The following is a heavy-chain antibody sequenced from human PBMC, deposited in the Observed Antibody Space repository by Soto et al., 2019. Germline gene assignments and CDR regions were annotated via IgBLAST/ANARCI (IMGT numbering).Heavy chain of an antibody. J-gene: IGHJ5*02. CDR3: ARGTRVGWNTNWFDP. V-gene: IGHV3-7*01. CDR1: EFIFNNYW. CDR2: IKPDGSDK. D-gene: IGHD1-1*01. Sequence: EVQLVESGGGLVQPGESLRLSCAASEFIFNNYWMTWVRQAPEKGLEWVASIKPDGSDKYYLDSVKGRLTISRDNAKNSLYLQMDGLRADDTAVYFCARGTRVGWNTNWFDPWGQGTLVTVSS.